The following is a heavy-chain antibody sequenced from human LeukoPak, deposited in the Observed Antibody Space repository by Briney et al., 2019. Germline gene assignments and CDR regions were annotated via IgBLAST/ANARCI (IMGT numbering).Heavy chain of an antibody. D-gene: IGHD1-26*01. CDR1: GAPISTAGYY. CDR3: ARSRVGP. J-gene: IGHJ5*02. V-gene: IGHV4-30-4*01. CDR2: IYYTGSV. Sequence: SETLSLTCTVSGAPISTAGYYWTWIRQTPGEGLEWIGYIYYTGSVDYNPSLKSRLSISLDTSKNQFSLKLNSVTAADTAVYYCARSRVGPWGQGALVTVSS.